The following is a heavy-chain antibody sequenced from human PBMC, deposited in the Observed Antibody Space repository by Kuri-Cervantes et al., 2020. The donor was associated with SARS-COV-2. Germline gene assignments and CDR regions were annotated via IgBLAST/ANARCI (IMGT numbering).Heavy chain of an antibody. J-gene: IGHJ4*02. Sequence: ASVKVSCKASGYTCTSYYMHWVRQAPGQGLEWMGIISPSGGSTSYAQKFQGRVTMTRDTSTSTVYMELSSLRSEDTAVYYCARAQEHNAQQLAGVDYWGQGTLVTVSS. CDR1: GYTCTSYY. CDR3: ARAQEHNAQQLAGVDY. D-gene: IGHD6-13*01. CDR2: ISPSGGST. V-gene: IGHV1-46*01.